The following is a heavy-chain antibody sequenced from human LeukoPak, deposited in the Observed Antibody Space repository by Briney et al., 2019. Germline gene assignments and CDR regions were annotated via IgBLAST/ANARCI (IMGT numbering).Heavy chain of an antibody. J-gene: IGHJ6*03. Sequence: ASETLSLTCTVSGGSISTTSYYWAWIRQPPGKGLEWIGSIYYSGSTYYNPSLKSRVTISVDTSKNQFSLKLSSVTAADTAVYYCARGSSHLDYWYYYMDVWGKGTTVTVSS. CDR1: GGSISTTSYY. D-gene: IGHD2-15*01. CDR2: IYYSGST. CDR3: ARGSSHLDYWYYYMDV. V-gene: IGHV4-39*07.